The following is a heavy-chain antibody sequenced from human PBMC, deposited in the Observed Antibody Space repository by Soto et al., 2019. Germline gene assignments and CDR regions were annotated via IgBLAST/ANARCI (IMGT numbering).Heavy chain of an antibody. CDR2: ISGSGGST. J-gene: IGHJ4*02. V-gene: IGHV3-23*01. CDR3: AKDQEVLWFGELYYFDY. CDR1: GFTFSSYA. D-gene: IGHD3-10*01. Sequence: VQLLESGGGLVQPGGSLRLSCAASGFTFSSYAMSWVRQAPGKGLEWVSAISGSGGSTYYADSVKGRFTISRDNSKNTLYLQMNSLRAEDTAVYYCAKDQEVLWFGELYYFDYWGQGTLVIVSS.